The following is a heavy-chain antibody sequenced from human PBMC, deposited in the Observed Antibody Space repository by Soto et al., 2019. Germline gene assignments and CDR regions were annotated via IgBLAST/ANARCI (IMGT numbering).Heavy chain of an antibody. CDR1: GITISNYP. CDR3: VKDDGGSPSTPPL. CDR2: ISGSGDRT. Sequence: EVQLLESGGGLVQPGGSLRLSCAASGITISNYPMSWVSQAPGKGLEWVSGISGSGDRTYYADSAKGRFTISKDISKNSLSLQVDSLRVDDTAVYFCVKDDGGSPSTPPLWGQGTLVTFSS. V-gene: IGHV3-23*01. J-gene: IGHJ4*02. D-gene: IGHD3-10*01.